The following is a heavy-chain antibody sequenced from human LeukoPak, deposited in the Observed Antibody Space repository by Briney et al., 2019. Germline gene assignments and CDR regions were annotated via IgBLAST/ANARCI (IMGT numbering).Heavy chain of an antibody. D-gene: IGHD3-3*01. V-gene: IGHV3-30*02. J-gene: IGHJ6*03. Sequence: PGGSLRLSCTASGFTFSSYAMHWVRQAPGKGLEWVAFIRYDGSNKYYADSVKGRFTISRDNSKNTLYLQMNSLRAEDTAVYYCAKVNRFLEWAYYYYYMDVWGKGTTVTVSS. CDR1: GFTFSSYA. CDR3: AKVNRFLEWAYYYYYMDV. CDR2: IRYDGSNK.